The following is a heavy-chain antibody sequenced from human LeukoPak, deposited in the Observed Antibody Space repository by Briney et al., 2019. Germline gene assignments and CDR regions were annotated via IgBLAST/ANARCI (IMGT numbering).Heavy chain of an antibody. CDR3: ARGGDGYNLDYYYYMDV. V-gene: IGHV1-69*06. CDR2: IIPMFGTA. CDR1: GGTFSSYA. D-gene: IGHD5-24*01. J-gene: IGHJ6*03. Sequence: GASVKVSCKASGGTFSSYAIRWVRQAPGQGLEWMGGIIPMFGTADYAQKLQGRDTITADKSTSTAYMELSSLRSEDTAVYYCARGGDGYNLDYYYYMDVWGKGTTVTVSS.